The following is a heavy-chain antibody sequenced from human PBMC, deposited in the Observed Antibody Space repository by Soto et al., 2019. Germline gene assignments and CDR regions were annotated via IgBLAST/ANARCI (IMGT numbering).Heavy chain of an antibody. CDR2: IYYSGST. Sequence: SETLSLTCTVSGGSISSYYWIWIRQPPGKGLEWIGYIYYSGSTNYNPSLKSRVTISVDTSKNQFSLKLSSVTAADTAVYYCARTNQALYYYGMDVWGQGTTVTVSS. J-gene: IGHJ6*02. CDR1: GGSISSYY. CDR3: ARTNQALYYYGMDV. D-gene: IGHD2-8*01. V-gene: IGHV4-59*01.